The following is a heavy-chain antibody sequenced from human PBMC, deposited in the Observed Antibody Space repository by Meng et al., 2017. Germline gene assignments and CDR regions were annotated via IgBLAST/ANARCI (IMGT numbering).Heavy chain of an antibody. D-gene: IGHD3-10*01. CDR2: IYYSGST. V-gene: IGHV4-31*03. J-gene: IGHJ3*02. CDR3: ARDNRVLLWFGELLFESNAFDI. CDR1: GGSISSGGYY. Sequence: SETLSLTCTVSGGSISSGGYYWSWLRQHPGKGLEWIGYIYYSGSTYYNPSLKSRVTISVDTSKNQFSLKLSSVTAADTAVYYCARDNRVLLWFGELLFESNAFDIWGQGTMVTVSS.